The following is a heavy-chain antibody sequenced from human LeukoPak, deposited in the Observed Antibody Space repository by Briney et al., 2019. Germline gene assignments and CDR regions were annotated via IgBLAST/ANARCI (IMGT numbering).Heavy chain of an antibody. Sequence: GGSLRLSCVGSGFTFSNYWMSWVRQAPGKGLEWVANIRQDGDDKNHVDSVKGRFSISRDNAKNSLYLQMNTLRVEDTAVYYRTRDDTFRLDYWGQGILVTVSS. CDR2: IRQDGDDK. CDR3: TRDDTFRLDY. V-gene: IGHV3-7*01. D-gene: IGHD3-16*01. CDR1: GFTFSNYW. J-gene: IGHJ4*02.